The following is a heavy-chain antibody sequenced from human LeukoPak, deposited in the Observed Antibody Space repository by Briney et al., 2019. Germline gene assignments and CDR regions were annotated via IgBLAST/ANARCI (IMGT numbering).Heavy chain of an antibody. CDR2: INPSGGST. CDR1: GYTFTSYY. D-gene: IGHD4-17*01. Sequence: ASVKVSCKASGYTFTSYYMHWVRQAPGQGLEWMGIINPSGGSTSYAQKFQGRVTMTRDMSTSTVYMELSSLRSEDTAVYYCARLADYGDYVDGPIQKYYYYYYYMDVWGKGTTVTVSS. CDR3: ARLADYGDYVDGPIQKYYYYYYYMDV. J-gene: IGHJ6*03. V-gene: IGHV1-46*01.